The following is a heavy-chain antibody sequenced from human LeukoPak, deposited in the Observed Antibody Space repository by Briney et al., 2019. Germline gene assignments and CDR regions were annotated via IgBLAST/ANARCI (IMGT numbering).Heavy chain of an antibody. D-gene: IGHD3-10*01. J-gene: IGHJ4*02. CDR3: AKDLRGSGSFYKDLDY. CDR2: ISYDGSNK. Sequence: PGRSLRLSCAASGFTFSSYGLHWVRQAPGKGLEWVAVISYDGSNKYYADSVKGRFTISRDNSKNTLYLQMNSLRAEDTAVYYCAKDLRGSGSFYKDLDYWGQGTLVTVSS. V-gene: IGHV3-30*18. CDR1: GFTFSSYG.